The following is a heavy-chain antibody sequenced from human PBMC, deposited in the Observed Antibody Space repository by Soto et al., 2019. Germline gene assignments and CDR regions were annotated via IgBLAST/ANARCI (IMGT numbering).Heavy chain of an antibody. CDR1: GDSVSSNSAA. V-gene: IGHV6-1*01. Sequence: PSQTLSLTCAISGDSVSSNSAAWNWIRQSPSRGLEWLGRTYYRSKWYNDYAVSVKSRITINPDTSKNQFSLQLNSVTPEDTAVYYCARVHWNVRYSYYYGMDVWGQGTTVTVSS. CDR2: TYYRSKWYN. J-gene: IGHJ6*02. D-gene: IGHD1-1*01. CDR3: ARVHWNVRYSYYYGMDV.